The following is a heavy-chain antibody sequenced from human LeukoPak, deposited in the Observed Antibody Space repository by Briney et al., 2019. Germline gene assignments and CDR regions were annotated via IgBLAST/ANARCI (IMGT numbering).Heavy chain of an antibody. CDR1: GFTFSSYA. D-gene: IGHD3-22*01. J-gene: IGHJ4*02. Sequence: GGSLRRSCAASGFTFSSYAMSWVRQAPGKGLEWVSAISGSGGSTYYADSVKGRFTISRDNSKNTLYLQMNSLRAEDTAVYYCAKNLYYDSSGYYCDWGQGTLVTVSS. V-gene: IGHV3-23*01. CDR3: AKNLYYDSSGYYCD. CDR2: ISGSGGST.